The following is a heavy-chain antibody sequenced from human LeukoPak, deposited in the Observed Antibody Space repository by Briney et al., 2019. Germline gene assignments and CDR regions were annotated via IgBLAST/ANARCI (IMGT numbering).Heavy chain of an antibody. CDR2: ITGSGGRT. D-gene: IGHD2-15*01. CDR3: AKNGDRGAYCSGGSCYPYYYYYMDV. CDR1: GFTFSSYA. J-gene: IGHJ6*03. Sequence: GGSLRLSCAASGFTFSSYAMNWVRQAPGKGLEWVSAITGSGGRTYYADSVKGRFTTSRDNSKNTLYLQMNSLRAEDTAIYYCAKNGDRGAYCSGGSCYPYYYYYMDVWGKGTTVTISS. V-gene: IGHV3-23*01.